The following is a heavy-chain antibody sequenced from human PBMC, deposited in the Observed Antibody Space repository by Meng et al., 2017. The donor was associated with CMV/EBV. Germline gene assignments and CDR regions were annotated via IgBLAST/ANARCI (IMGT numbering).Heavy chain of an antibody. D-gene: IGHD3-22*01. J-gene: IGHJ4*02. CDR3: ASLSTMIVVEN. CDR1: GFTFSNAW. V-gene: IGHV3-15*01. Sequence: GESLKISCAASGFTFSNAWMSWVRQAPGKGLEWVGRIKSKTDGGTTDYAAPVKGRFTISRDDSKNTLYLQMNSLKTEDTAVYYCASLSTMIVVENWGQGTLVTVSS. CDR2: IKSKTDGGTT.